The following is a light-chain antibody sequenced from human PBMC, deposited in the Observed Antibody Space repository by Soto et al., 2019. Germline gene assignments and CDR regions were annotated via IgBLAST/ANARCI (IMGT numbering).Light chain of an antibody. CDR1: SSDVGSYNL. V-gene: IGLV2-23*02. J-gene: IGLJ2*01. CDR3: CSYAGTRTYVV. Sequence: QSALTQPASVSGSPGQSFTISCTGTSSDVGSYNLVSWYQQHPGNAPKLMIYEVSQRPSGVSNRFSGSKSGNTASLTISGLQAEDEADYYCCSYAGTRTYVVFGGGTKLTVL. CDR2: EVS.